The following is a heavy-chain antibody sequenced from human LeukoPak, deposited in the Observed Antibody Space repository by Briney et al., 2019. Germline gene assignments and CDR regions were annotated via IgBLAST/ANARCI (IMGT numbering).Heavy chain of an antibody. D-gene: IGHD3-3*01. J-gene: IGHJ3*02. Sequence: ASVKVSCKASGYTFTSYDINWVRQATGQGLEWMGWMNPNSGNTGYAQKFQGRVTMIRNTSISTAYMELSSLRSDDTAVYYCARASDDFWSGYWGAFDIWGQGTMVTVSS. V-gene: IGHV1-8*01. CDR1: GYTFTSYD. CDR3: ARASDDFWSGYWGAFDI. CDR2: MNPNSGNT.